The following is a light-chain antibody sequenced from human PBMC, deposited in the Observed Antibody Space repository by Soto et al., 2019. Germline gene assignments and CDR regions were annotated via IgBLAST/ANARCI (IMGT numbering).Light chain of an antibody. CDR2: AVS. V-gene: IGLV2-14*01. CDR1: SSDVGGYNY. J-gene: IGLJ3*02. CDR3: SSYTSTSALV. Sequence: QSALTQPASVSGSPGQSITISCTGTSSDVGGYNYVSWYQQHPGKAPKLMIYAVSNRPSGVSNRFCGSKSGNTASLTISGLQAEDEADYYCSSYTSTSALVFGGGTKVTVL.